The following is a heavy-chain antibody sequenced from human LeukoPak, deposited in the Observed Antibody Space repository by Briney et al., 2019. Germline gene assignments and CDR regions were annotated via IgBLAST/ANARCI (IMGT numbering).Heavy chain of an antibody. CDR3: ARGGLMVHAHDAFDI. D-gene: IGHD2-8*01. J-gene: IGHJ3*02. CDR2: MFYSGST. Sequence: PSETLSLTCSVSGGAISSYYWSWVRQPPGKGLEWIGYMFYSGSTNSNPSLKSRLTISVDTSKNQFSLKLSSVTAAHTAVYYCARGGLMVHAHDAFDIWGQGTMVTVSS. CDR1: GGAISSYY. V-gene: IGHV4-59*08.